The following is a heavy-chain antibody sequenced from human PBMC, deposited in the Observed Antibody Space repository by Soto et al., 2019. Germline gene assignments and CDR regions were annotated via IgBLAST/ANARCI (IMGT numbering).Heavy chain of an antibody. CDR3: AKPLTKEANYGFED. D-gene: IGHD4-17*01. CDR2: ISADGTNK. Sequence: QVQLVESGGGVVQPGRSLRLSCAASGFTFGSYGMHWVRQAPGKGLEWVAVISADGTNKYSADSVKGRFTISRDNSKNTVYLQMNSLGPEDTAVYYCAKPLTKEANYGFEDWGLGTPVTVSS. J-gene: IGHJ4*02. CDR1: GFTFGSYG. V-gene: IGHV3-30*18.